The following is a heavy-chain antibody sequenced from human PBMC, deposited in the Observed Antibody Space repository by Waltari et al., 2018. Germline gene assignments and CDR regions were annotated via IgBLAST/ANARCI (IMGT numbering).Heavy chain of an antibody. V-gene: IGHV4-39*01. CDR1: GGSISSSSYY. CDR2: IYYSGST. Sequence: QLQLQESGPGLVKPSETLSLTCTVSGGSISSSSYYWGWIRQPPGKGLEWIGSIYYSGSTYDNPSLKSRVTISVDTSKNQFSLKLSSVTAADTAVYYCARQTWIQLWLYAFDIWGQGTMVTVSS. CDR3: ARQTWIQLWLYAFDI. D-gene: IGHD5-18*01. J-gene: IGHJ3*02.